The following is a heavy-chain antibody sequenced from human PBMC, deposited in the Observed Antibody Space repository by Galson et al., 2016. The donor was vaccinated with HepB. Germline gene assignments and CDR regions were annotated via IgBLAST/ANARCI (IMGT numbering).Heavy chain of an antibody. CDR2: ISSSGGDR. D-gene: IGHD6-6*01. J-gene: IGHJ6*02. CDR1: KFTFRDYS. V-gene: IGHV3-23*01. CDR3: AKIRGHSSNRYFYGMDL. Sequence: LRLSCAGSKFTFRDYSMTWVRQAPGKGLEWVSAISSSGGDRYYADSVKGRFTISRDNSKSTLYLQMNGLRAEDTAVYFCAKIRGHSSNRYFYGMDLWGQGTTVTVSS.